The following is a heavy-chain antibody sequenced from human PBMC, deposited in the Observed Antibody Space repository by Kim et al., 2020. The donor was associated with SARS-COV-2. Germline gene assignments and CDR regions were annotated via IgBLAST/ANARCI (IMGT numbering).Heavy chain of an antibody. J-gene: IGHJ4*02. CDR1: GFTFSSYA. CDR3: AKGDGLRFLEWLSHPSCYFDY. V-gene: IGHV3-23*01. CDR2: ISGSGGST. Sequence: GGSLRLSCAASGFTFSSYAMSWVRQAPGKGLEWVSAISGSGGSTYYADSVKGRFTISRDNSKNTLYLQMNSLRAEDTAVYYCAKGDGLRFLEWLSHPSCYFDYWGQGTLVTVSS. D-gene: IGHD3-3*01.